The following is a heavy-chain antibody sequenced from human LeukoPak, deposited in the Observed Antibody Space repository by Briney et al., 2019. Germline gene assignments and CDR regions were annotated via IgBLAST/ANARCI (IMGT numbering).Heavy chain of an antibody. D-gene: IGHD6-6*01. J-gene: IGHJ6*03. CDR2: IKSKTDGGTT. Sequence: TAGGSLRLSCAASGFTFSNAWMSWVRQAPGKGLEWVGRIKSKTDGGTTDYAAPVKGRFTISRDDSKNTLYLQMNSLKTEDTAVYYCARGDLVRHYYYMDVWGKGTTVTVSS. CDR1: GFTFSNAW. V-gene: IGHV3-15*01. CDR3: ARGDLVRHYYYMDV.